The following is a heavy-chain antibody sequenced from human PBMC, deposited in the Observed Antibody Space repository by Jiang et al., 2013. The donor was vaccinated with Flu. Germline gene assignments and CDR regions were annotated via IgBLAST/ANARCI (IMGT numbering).Heavy chain of an antibody. J-gene: IGHJ4*02. Sequence: GPGLVKPSETLSLTCTVSGGSISSSSYYWGWIRQPPGKGLEWIGSIYYSGSTYYNPSLKSRVTISVDTSKNQFSLKLSSVTAADTAVYYCARHLRYNWNDVDYWGQGTLVTVSS. CDR3: ARHLRYNWNDVDY. CDR2: IYYSGST. V-gene: IGHV4-39*01. CDR1: GGSISSSSYY. D-gene: IGHD1-20*01.